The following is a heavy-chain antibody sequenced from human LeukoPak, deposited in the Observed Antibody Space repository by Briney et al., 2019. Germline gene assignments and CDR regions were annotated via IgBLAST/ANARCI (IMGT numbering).Heavy chain of an antibody. D-gene: IGHD6-19*01. J-gene: IGHJ6*04. Sequence: PGRSLRLSCAASGFTVSSNYMSWVRQAPGKGLEWVSVIYSGGSTYYADSVKGRFTISRDNSKNTLYLQMNSLRAEDTAVYYCARAVEYYYYGMDVWGKGTTVTVSS. CDR1: GFTVSSNY. V-gene: IGHV3-53*01. CDR2: IYSGGST. CDR3: ARAVEYYYYGMDV.